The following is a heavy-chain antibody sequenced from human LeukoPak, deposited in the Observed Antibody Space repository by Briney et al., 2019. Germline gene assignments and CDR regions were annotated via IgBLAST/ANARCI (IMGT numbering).Heavy chain of an antibody. CDR3: ARRYSSGFYFDY. CDR1: GGSISSYY. CDR2: IYYSGST. Sequence: SETLSLNCTVSGGSISSYYWSWIRQPPGKGLEWIGYIYYSGSTNYNPSLKSRVTISVDTSKNQFSLKLSSVTAADTAVYYCARRYSSGFYFDYWGQGTLVTVSS. D-gene: IGHD6-19*01. V-gene: IGHV4-59*01. J-gene: IGHJ4*02.